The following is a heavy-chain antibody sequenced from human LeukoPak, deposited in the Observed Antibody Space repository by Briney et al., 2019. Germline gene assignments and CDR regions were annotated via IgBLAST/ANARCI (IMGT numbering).Heavy chain of an antibody. CDR2: ISGSGGST. D-gene: IGHD6-19*01. CDR1: GFTFGSYA. V-gene: IGHV3-23*01. Sequence: GGSLRLSCAASGFTFGSYAMYWVRQAPGKGLEWVSGISGSGGSTFYADSAKGRFTISRDNSENTVYLQMNSLRADDTAVYYCAKTTAGYSSGRYPGWPVDYWGQGTLVTVSS. CDR3: AKTTAGYSSGRYPGWPVDY. J-gene: IGHJ4*02.